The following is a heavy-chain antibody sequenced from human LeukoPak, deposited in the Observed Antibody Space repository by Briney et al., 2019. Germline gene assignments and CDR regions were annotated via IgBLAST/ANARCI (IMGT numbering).Heavy chain of an antibody. Sequence: GRSLRLSCAASGFTFSSYAMHWVRQAPGKGLEWAAVISYDGSNKYYADSVKGRFTISRDNSKNTLYLQMNSLRAEDTAVYYCARELRYFDWFFDYWGQGTLVTVSS. CDR1: GFTFSSYA. V-gene: IGHV3-30-3*01. CDR2: ISYDGSNK. CDR3: ARELRYFDWFFDY. D-gene: IGHD3-9*01. J-gene: IGHJ4*02.